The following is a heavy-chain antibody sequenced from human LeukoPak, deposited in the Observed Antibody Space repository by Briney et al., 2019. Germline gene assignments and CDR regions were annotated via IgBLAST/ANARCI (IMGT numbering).Heavy chain of an antibody. Sequence: GGSLRLFCTASGFTLGSHDMHWVRQTTGEGLEWVAAIASGFQTFYAGSVKGRFTVSREDAKNSLYLQMNSLRAGDTAVYYCVREARGYHYTYFDYWGQGTLVTVSS. J-gene: IGHJ4*02. CDR2: IASGFQT. CDR1: GFTLGSHD. V-gene: IGHV3-13*01. CDR3: VREARGYHYTYFDY. D-gene: IGHD5-18*01.